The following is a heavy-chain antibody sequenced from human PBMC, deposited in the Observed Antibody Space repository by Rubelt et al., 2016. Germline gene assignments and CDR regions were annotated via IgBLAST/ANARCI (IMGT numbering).Heavy chain of an antibody. Sequence: SYWMQWVRQDPGKGLVWVSRINSDGSSTSYADSVKGRFTISRDNAKNTRYLQMNSLRAEDTAVYYCARSRYSGSNFDYWGQGTLVTVSS. CDR2: INSDGSST. CDR1: SYW. V-gene: IGHV3-74*01. J-gene: IGHJ4*02. D-gene: IGHD6-6*01. CDR3: ARSRYSGSNFDY.